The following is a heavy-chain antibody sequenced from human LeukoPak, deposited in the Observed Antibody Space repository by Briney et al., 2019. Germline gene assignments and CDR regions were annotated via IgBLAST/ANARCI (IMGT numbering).Heavy chain of an antibody. CDR2: ISGRGGST. Sequence: PGGSLRLSCAASGFTFSSYAMSWVRQAPGRGLEWVSAISGRGGSTYYADSVKGRFTISRDNSKNTLYLQMNSLRAEDTAVYYCAKSRTTVTSRDAFDIWGQGTMVTVSS. CDR3: AKSRTTVTSRDAFDI. CDR1: GFTFSSYA. D-gene: IGHD4-17*01. V-gene: IGHV3-23*01. J-gene: IGHJ3*02.